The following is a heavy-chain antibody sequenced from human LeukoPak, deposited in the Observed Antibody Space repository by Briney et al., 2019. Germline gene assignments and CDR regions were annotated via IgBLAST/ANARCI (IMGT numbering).Heavy chain of an antibody. J-gene: IGHJ4*02. CDR2: IYYSGST. Sequence: ASETLSLTCTVSGGSISRYYWSWIRQPPGKGLEWIGYIYYSGSTNYNPSLKSRVTISVDTSKNQFSLKLSPVTAADTAVYYCARAPGYSYGTGGYYFDYWGQGTLVTVSS. CDR3: ARAPGYSYGTGGYYFDY. D-gene: IGHD5-18*01. CDR1: GGSISRYY. V-gene: IGHV4-59*01.